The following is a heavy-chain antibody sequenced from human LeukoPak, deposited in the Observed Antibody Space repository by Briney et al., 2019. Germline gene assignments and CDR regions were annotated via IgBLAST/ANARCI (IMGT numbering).Heavy chain of an antibody. CDR2: INHSGST. CDR1: GGSFSGYY. V-gene: IGHV4-34*01. Sequence: SETLSLTCAVYGGSFSGYYWSWIRQPPGKGLEWIGEINHSGSTNYNPSLKSRVTISVDTSKNQFSLKLSSVTAADTAVYYCARGAVKWLRKHEFDYWGQGTLVTVSS. D-gene: IGHD5-12*01. CDR3: ARGAVKWLRKHEFDY. J-gene: IGHJ4*02.